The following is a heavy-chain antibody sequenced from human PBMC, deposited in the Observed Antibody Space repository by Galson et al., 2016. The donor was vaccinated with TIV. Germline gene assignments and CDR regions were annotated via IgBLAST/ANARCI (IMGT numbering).Heavy chain of an antibody. CDR2: IKHDESEI. D-gene: IGHD1-26*01. V-gene: IGHV3-7*01. Sequence: SLRLSCAASGFTFSNYWMSWVRQAPGKGLEWVANIKHDESEIYYVDSVKGRFSIFRDNAKNSLYLQMGSLRAEDTAVYYCAREKMCGSQFGANFDYWGPGSLVTVSS. J-gene: IGHJ4*02. CDR1: GFTFSNYW. CDR3: AREKMCGSQFGANFDY.